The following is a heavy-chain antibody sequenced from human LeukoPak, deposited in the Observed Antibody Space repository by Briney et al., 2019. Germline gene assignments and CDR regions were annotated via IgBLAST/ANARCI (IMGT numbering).Heavy chain of an antibody. V-gene: IGHV3-49*03. D-gene: IGHD4-17*01. J-gene: IGHJ4*02. CDR3: TSTIYGDYKTN. CDR1: GFTFGDYA. Sequence: GGSLRLSCTASGFTFGDYAMSWFRQAPGKGLEWVGFIRNKAYGGTTEYAASVKGRFTISRDDSKSIAYLQMNSLKTEDTAVYYCTSTIYGDYKTNWGQGTLVTVSS. CDR2: IRNKAYGGTT.